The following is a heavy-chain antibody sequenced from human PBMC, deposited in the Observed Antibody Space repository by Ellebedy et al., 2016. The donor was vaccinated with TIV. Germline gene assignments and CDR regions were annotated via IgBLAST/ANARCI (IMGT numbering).Heavy chain of an antibody. J-gene: IGHJ4*02. CDR2: IKSSSNPI. V-gene: IGHV3-48*02. D-gene: IGHD3-16*01. CDR1: GFTFRSYS. CDR3: SRDGGRGGGNDF. Sequence: GGSLRPSCAASGFTFRSYSMNWVRQAPGKGLEWVSHIKSSSNPIYYADSVKGRFIISRDNAKNSLYLQMNNLRDEDTAVYYCSRDGGRGGGNDFWGQGTLVIVSS.